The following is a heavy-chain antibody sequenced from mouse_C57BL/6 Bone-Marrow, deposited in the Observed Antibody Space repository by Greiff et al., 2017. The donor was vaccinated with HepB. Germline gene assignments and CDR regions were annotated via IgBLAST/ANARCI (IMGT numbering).Heavy chain of an antibody. D-gene: IGHD2-1*01. CDR3: ASPLYGNYGAWFAY. CDR1: GYTFTSYT. CDR2: INPSSGYT. Sequence: QVTLKESGAELARPGASVKMSCKASGYTFTSYTMHWVKQRPGQGLEWIGYINPSSGYTKYNQKFKDKATLTADKSSSTAYMHLSSLTSEDSAVYYCASPLYGNYGAWFAYWGQGTLVTVSA. V-gene: IGHV1-4*01. J-gene: IGHJ3*01.